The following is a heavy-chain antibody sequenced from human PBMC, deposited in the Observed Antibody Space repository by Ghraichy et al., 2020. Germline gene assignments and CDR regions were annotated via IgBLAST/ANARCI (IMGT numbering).Heavy chain of an antibody. Sequence: GGSLRLSCAASGFTFSSYGMHWVRQAPGKGQEWVAVISYDGSNKYYADSVKGRFTISRDNSKNTLYLQMNSLRAEDTAVYYCAKVGSALARRYYGSGSYYNDWGQGTLVTVSS. D-gene: IGHD3-10*01. CDR1: GFTFSSYG. J-gene: IGHJ4*02. CDR3: AKVGSALARRYYGSGSYYND. V-gene: IGHV3-30*18. CDR2: ISYDGSNK.